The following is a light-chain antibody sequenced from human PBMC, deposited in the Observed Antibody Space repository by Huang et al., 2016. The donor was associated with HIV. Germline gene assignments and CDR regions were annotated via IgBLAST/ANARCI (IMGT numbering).Light chain of an antibody. CDR2: GAS. CDR1: QNINRY. J-gene: IGKJ2*01. V-gene: IGKV1-39*01. CDR3: QQSAVTPRT. Sequence: SSLSASVGDRVIITCRASQNINRYLNWYQQQPGKAPKLLISGASKLQRGVPSSFSGRGSGTHFTLAISSLQPEDSATYYCQQSAVTPRTFGQGTKLEI.